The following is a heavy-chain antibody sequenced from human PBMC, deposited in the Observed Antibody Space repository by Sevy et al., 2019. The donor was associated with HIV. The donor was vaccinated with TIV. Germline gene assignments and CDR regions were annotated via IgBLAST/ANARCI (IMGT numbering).Heavy chain of an antibody. D-gene: IGHD5-12*01. CDR3: ARGGDGYQTAGYYFDY. Sequence: ASVKVFCKASGGTFSSYAISWVRQAPGQGLEWMGRIIPIFGTANYAQKFQGRVTITADESTSTAYMELSSLRSEDTAVYYCARGGDGYQTAGYYFDYWGQGTLVTVSS. CDR1: GGTFSSYA. J-gene: IGHJ4*02. CDR2: IIPIFGTA. V-gene: IGHV1-69*13.